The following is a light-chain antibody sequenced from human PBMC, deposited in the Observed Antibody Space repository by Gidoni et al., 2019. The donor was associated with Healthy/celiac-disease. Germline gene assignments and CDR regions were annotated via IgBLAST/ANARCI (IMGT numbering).Light chain of an antibody. CDR3: QQSYSTPLS. V-gene: IGKV1-39*01. Sequence: DIQMTQSPSSLSASVGDRVTITCRASQSISSYLNWYQQKPGKAPKLLIYAASILQSGVPSRFSGSGSGIDFTLTISSLQPEDFATYYCQQSYSTPLSFGGETKVEIK. CDR2: AAS. J-gene: IGKJ4*01. CDR1: QSISSY.